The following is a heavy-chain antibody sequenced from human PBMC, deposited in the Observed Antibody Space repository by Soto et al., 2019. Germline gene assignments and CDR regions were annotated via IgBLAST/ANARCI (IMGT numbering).Heavy chain of an antibody. Sequence: PVKVSCKGSRFTFTNSAMQGVREARGQRLEWIGWIVVGSGNTNYAQKFQERVTITRDMSTSTAYMELSSLRSEDTAVYYCAATSYNLLTGYPYWGQGTLVTVSS. CDR3: AATSYNLLTGYPY. CDR2: IVVGSGNT. J-gene: IGHJ4*02. V-gene: IGHV1-58*02. CDR1: RFTFTNSA. D-gene: IGHD3-9*01.